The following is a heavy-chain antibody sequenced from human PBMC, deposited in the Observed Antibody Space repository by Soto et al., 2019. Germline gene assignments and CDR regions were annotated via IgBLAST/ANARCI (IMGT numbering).Heavy chain of an antibody. Sequence: PSETLSLTCTVSGGSISSYYWSWIRQPPGKGLEWIGYIYYSGSTNYNPSLKSRVTISVDTSKSQFSLKLSSVTAADTAVYYCARDRSGGNWFDPWGQGTLVTVSS. CDR3: ARDRSGGNWFDP. CDR1: GGSISSYY. D-gene: IGHD2-15*01. V-gene: IGHV4-59*01. J-gene: IGHJ5*02. CDR2: IYYSGST.